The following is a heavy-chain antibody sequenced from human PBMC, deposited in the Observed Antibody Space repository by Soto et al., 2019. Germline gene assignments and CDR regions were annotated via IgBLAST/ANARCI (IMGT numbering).Heavy chain of an antibody. V-gene: IGHV4-31*03. CDR2: IYYSGST. D-gene: IGHD3-10*01. Sequence: QVQLQESGPGLVKPSQTLSLTCTVSGGSISSGGYYWSWIRQHPGKGLEWIGYIYYSGSTYYNPSLKSRATISVDPSKTPFSLQLVSVTAADTAVYYCAGVPPGASWFDPWGQGTLVTVSS. CDR3: AGVPPGASWFDP. J-gene: IGHJ5*02. CDR1: GGSISSGGYY.